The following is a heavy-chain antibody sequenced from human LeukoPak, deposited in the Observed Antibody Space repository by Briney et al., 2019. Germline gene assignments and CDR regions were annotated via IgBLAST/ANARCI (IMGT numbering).Heavy chain of an antibody. CDR3: ARDVAYLGGYDLLDY. Sequence: SETLSLTCTVSGGSISSYYWSWIRQPPGKGLEWIGYIYYSGSTNYNPSLKSRVTISVDTSKNQFSLKLSSVTAADTAVYYCARDVAYLGGYDLLDYWGQGTLVTVSS. D-gene: IGHD5-12*01. CDR1: GGSISSYY. J-gene: IGHJ4*02. V-gene: IGHV4-59*01. CDR2: IYYSGST.